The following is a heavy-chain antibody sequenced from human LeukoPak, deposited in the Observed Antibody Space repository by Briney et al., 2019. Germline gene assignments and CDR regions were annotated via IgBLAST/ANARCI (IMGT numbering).Heavy chain of an antibody. V-gene: IGHV3-33*08. CDR2: IWYDGSNK. D-gene: IGHD2-15*01. J-gene: IGHJ4*02. Sequence: GGSLRLSCTASGFTFSSYALSWVRQAPGKGLEWVAVIWYDGSNKYYADSVKGRFTISRDNSKNTLYLQMNSLRAEDTAVYYCARGYCSGGSCYHDTYRYWGQGTLVTVSS. CDR3: ARGYCSGGSCYHDTYRY. CDR1: GFTFSSYA.